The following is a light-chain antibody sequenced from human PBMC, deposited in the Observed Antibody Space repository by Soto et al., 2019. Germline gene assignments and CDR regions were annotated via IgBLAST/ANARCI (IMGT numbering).Light chain of an antibody. CDR2: GNS. CDR3: QSYDSSLSGSGV. CDR1: SSNIGAGYD. Sequence: QSVLTQTPSVSGAPGQRVTISCTGSSSNIGAGYDVHWYQQLPGTAPKLLIYGNSNRPSVVPDRFSGSKSGTSASLAITGLQAEDEADYYCQSYDSSLSGSGVFGTGTKVTVL. V-gene: IGLV1-40*01. J-gene: IGLJ1*01.